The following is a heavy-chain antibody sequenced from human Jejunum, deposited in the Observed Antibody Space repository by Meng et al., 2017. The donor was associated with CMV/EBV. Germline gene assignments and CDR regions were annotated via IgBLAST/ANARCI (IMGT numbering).Heavy chain of an antibody. CDR2: SSGRGAMT. D-gene: IGHD1-14*01. CDR1: GFTISADS. V-gene: IGHV3-23*01. Sequence: CAASGFTISADSMTWVRQAPGKGLEWVATSSGRGAMTKYADSVRGRFTISRDNAKNTLYLQMNSRRGEDTAVYYGARGGLEPVDYWGQGTLVTVSS. J-gene: IGHJ4*02. CDR3: ARGGLEPVDY.